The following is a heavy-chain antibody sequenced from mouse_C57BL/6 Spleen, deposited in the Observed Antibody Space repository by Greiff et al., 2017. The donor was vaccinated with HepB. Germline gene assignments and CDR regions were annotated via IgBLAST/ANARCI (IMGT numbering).Heavy chain of an antibody. Sequence: EVMLVESGGGLVKPGGSLKLSCAASGFTFSDYGMDWVRQAPEKGLEWVAYISSGSSTIYYADTVKGRFTISRDNAKNTLFLQMTSLRSEDTAMYYCARDWGDYWGQGTTLTVSS. J-gene: IGHJ2*01. CDR2: ISSGSSTI. CDR1: GFTFSDYG. CDR3: ARDWGDY. D-gene: IGHD4-1*01. V-gene: IGHV5-17*01.